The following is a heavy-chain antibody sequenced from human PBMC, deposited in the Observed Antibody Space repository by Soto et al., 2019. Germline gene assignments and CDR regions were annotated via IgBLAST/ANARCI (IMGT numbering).Heavy chain of an antibody. CDR2: IYYSGST. D-gene: IGHD3-22*01. J-gene: IGHJ4*02. CDR3: ARAHYYDSSGYYEEGIWYFDY. CDR1: GGSISGYY. Sequence: SETLSLTCTVSGGSISGYYWSWIRQPPGKGLEWIGYIYYSGSTYYNPSLKSRVTISVDTSKNQFSLKLSSVTAADTAVYYCARAHYYDSSGYYEEGIWYFDYWGQGTLVTVSS. V-gene: IGHV4-59*08.